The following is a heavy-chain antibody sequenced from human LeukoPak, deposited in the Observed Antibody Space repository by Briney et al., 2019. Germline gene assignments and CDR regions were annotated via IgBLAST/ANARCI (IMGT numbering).Heavy chain of an antibody. Sequence: SETLSLTCTVSGGSISSSSYYWGWVRQPPGKGLEWIGSIYYSGSTYYNPSLKSRVTISVDTSKNQFSLKLSSVTAADTAVYYCARHSRIFGVIDYWGQGTLVTVSS. D-gene: IGHD3-3*02. V-gene: IGHV4-39*01. J-gene: IGHJ4*02. CDR2: IYYSGST. CDR1: GGSISSSSYY. CDR3: ARHSRIFGVIDY.